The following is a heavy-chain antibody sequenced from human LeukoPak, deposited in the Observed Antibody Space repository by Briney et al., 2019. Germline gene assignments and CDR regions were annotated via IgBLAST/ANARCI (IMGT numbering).Heavy chain of an antibody. V-gene: IGHV3-30-3*01. CDR2: ISYDGSNK. CDR1: GFTFSSYA. CDR3: ARGLSGFYGSGSISGGLFDY. J-gene: IGHJ4*02. D-gene: IGHD3-10*01. Sequence: GGSLRLSCAASGFTFSSYAMHWVRQAPGKGLEWLAVISYDGSNKYYADSVKGRFTISRDNSKNTLYLQMNSLRAEDTAVYYCARGLSGFYGSGSISGGLFDYWGQGTLATVSS.